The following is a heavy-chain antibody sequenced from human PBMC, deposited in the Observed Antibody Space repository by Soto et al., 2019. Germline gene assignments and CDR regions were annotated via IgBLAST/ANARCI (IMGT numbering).Heavy chain of an antibody. CDR2: INSGGST. V-gene: IGHV3-66*01. Sequence: HPGGSLRISCAASGYTVSSYYMSWVRQAPGKGLDWVSVINSGGSTYYADSVKGRFTISRDNSKNTLSLQMNSLRAEDTAVYYCARSGGLDYWGQGALVTVSS. D-gene: IGHD2-15*01. CDR3: ARSGGLDY. J-gene: IGHJ4*02. CDR1: GYTVSSYY.